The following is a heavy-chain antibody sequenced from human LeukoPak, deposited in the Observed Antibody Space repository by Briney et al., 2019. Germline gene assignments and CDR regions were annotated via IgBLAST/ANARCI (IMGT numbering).Heavy chain of an antibody. J-gene: IGHJ4*02. D-gene: IGHD3-22*01. V-gene: IGHV4-38-2*02. Sequence: SETLSLTCTVSHYSISSNYYWGWIRPPPGKGLEWIGSIYHSGSTYYNPSLKSRVTISVDTSKNQFSLKLTSVTAADTAVYYCARSSGYMSYWGQRTLVTVSS. CDR3: ARSSGYMSY. CDR1: HYSISSNYY. CDR2: IYHSGST.